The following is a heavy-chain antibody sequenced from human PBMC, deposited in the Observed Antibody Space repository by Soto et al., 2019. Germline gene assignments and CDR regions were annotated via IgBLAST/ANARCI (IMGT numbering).Heavy chain of an antibody. CDR1: GASITSSSY. Sequence: SETLSLTCTVSGASITSSSYWAWIRQPPGKGLEWIGSIYYTEGTSSNPSLRSRVTMSVDTSNNHFSLRLSSVTAADTAVYYCARTVGSGSPDFDYWGQGTLVTVPQ. CDR3: ARTVGSGSPDFDY. V-gene: IGHV4-39*02. D-gene: IGHD3-10*01. CDR2: IYYTEGT. J-gene: IGHJ4*02.